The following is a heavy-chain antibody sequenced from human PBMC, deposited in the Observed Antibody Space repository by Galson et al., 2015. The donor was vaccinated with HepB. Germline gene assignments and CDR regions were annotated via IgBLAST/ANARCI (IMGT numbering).Heavy chain of an antibody. V-gene: IGHV2-70*01. CDR2: IDWDDDK. D-gene: IGHD5-12*01. Sequence: PALVKPTQTLTLTCTFSGFSLSTSGMCVSWIRQPPGKALEWLALIDWDDDKYYSTSLKTRLTISKDTSKNQVVLTMTNMDPVDTATYYCARGGSGYGPWYFDLWGRGTLVTVSS. CDR3: ARGGSGYGPWYFDL. CDR1: GFSLSTSGMC. J-gene: IGHJ2*01.